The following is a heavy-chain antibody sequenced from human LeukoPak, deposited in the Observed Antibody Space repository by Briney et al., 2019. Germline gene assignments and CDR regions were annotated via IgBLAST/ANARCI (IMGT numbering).Heavy chain of an antibody. CDR2: ISGDGGST. CDR3: AKDTRIAAAGNYYYGMDV. V-gene: IGHV3-43*02. D-gene: IGHD6-13*01. CDR1: GFTFDDYG. Sequence: GGSLRLSCAASGFTFDDYGMHWVRQAPGKGLEWVSLISGDGGSTYYADSVKGRFTISRDNSKNSLYLQMNSLRTEDTALYYCAKDTRIAAAGNYYYGMDVWGQGTTVTVSS. J-gene: IGHJ6*02.